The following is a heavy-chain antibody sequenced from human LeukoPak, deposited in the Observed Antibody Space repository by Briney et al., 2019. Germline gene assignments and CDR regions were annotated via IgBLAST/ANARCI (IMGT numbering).Heavy chain of an antibody. CDR1: GGTFSSYA. CDR2: IIPIFGTA. Sequence: SVKVSCKASGGTFSSYAISWVRQAPGQGLEWMGGIIPIFGTANYVQKFQGRVTITADKSTSTAYMELSSLRSEDTAVYYCTRYSSSWGDAFDIWGQGTMVTVSS. CDR3: TRYSSSWGDAFDI. D-gene: IGHD6-13*01. V-gene: IGHV1-69*06. J-gene: IGHJ3*02.